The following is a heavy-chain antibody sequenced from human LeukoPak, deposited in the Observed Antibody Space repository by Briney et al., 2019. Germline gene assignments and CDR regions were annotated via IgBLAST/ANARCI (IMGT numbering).Heavy chain of an antibody. V-gene: IGHV1-46*01. Sequence: ASVKVSCKASGYTFTSYYMHWVRQAPGQGLEWMGIINPSGGSTSYAQKFQGRVTMTRDTSTSTVYMELSSLRSEDTAVYYCARAREFTVTKSWFDPWGQGTLVTVSS. D-gene: IGHD4-17*01. CDR3: ARAREFTVTKSWFDP. CDR1: GYTFTSYY. J-gene: IGHJ5*02. CDR2: INPSGGST.